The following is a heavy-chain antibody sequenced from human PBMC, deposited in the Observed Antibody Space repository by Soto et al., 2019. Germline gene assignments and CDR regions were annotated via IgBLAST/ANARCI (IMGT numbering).Heavy chain of an antibody. CDR1: GFTFSKYA. CDR2: INAGNGNT. CDR3: ARVYCSGGGCYGIDY. J-gene: IGHJ4*02. D-gene: IGHD2-15*01. Sequence: ASVKVSCKASGFTFSKYAMQWVRQALGQRPEWMGWINAGNGNTNYSQKFQDRFTITRDTSTNTAYMELSSLTSEDTAVYYCARVYCSGGGCYGIDYWGQGTLVTVSS. V-gene: IGHV1-3*01.